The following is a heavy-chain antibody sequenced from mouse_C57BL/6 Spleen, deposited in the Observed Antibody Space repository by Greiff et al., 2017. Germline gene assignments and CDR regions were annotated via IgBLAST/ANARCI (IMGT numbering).Heavy chain of an antibody. CDR3: ARVHEEYAMDY. Sequence: VQLQQSGPELVKPGASVKISCKASGYAFSSSWMNWVKQRPGKGLEWIGRIYPGDGDTNYNGKFKGKATLTANQSSSTDYMQLSSLTSEDSAVYFCARVHEEYAMDYWGQGTSVTVSS. J-gene: IGHJ4*01. CDR1: GYAFSSSW. V-gene: IGHV1-82*01. CDR2: IYPGDGDT. D-gene: IGHD2-14*01.